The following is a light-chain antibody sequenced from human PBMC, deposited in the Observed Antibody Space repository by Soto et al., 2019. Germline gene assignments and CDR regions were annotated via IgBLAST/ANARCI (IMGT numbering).Light chain of an antibody. CDR3: QQFGSSPWT. J-gene: IGKJ1*01. Sequence: ESVLTQSPGTLSLSPGEKATLSCRASQSVSSSYLAWYQQKPGQAPRLLIYGASSRATGIPDRFSGSGSGTAFTRTVSRLEPEDFAVYYCQQFGSSPWTFGQGTKVEIK. CDR2: GAS. CDR1: QSVSSSY. V-gene: IGKV3-20*01.